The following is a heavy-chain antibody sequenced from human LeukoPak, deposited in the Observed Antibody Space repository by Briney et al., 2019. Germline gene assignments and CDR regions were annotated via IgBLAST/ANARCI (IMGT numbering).Heavy chain of an antibody. J-gene: IGHJ4*02. Sequence: PGGSLRLSCAASGFTSSSYGMHWVRQAPGKGLEWVAVIWYDGSNKYYADSVKGRFTISRDNSKNTLYLQMNSLRAEDTAVYYCARDHSSGWYSDYFDYWGQGTLVTVSS. CDR3: ARDHSSGWYSDYFDY. CDR2: IWYDGSNK. CDR1: GFTSSSYG. D-gene: IGHD6-19*01. V-gene: IGHV3-33*01.